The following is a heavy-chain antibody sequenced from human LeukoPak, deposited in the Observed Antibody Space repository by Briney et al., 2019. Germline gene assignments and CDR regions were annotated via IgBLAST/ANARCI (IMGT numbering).Heavy chain of an antibody. V-gene: IGHV3-30*02. CDR1: GFTFSSYG. D-gene: IGHD2-15*01. J-gene: IGHJ6*03. CDR2: IRYDGSNK. Sequence: GGSLRLSCAASGFTFSSYGMHWVRQAPGKGLGWVAFIRYDGSNKYYADSVKGRFTISRDNSKNTLYLQMNSLRAEDTAVYYCAKDHVRRYCSGGSCYSNYYYYYMDVWGKGTTVTVSS. CDR3: AKDHVRRYCSGGSCYSNYYYYYMDV.